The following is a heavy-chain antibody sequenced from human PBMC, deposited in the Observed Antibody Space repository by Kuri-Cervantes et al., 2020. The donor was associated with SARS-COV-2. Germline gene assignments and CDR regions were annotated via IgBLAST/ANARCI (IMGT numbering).Heavy chain of an antibody. CDR3: AKDLRFLWFGELLY. CDR1: GFTFSSYG. J-gene: IGHJ4*02. D-gene: IGHD3-10*01. V-gene: IGHV3-30*18. CDR2: ISYDGSNK. Sequence: GSLKISCAASGFTFSSYGMHWVRQAPGKGLEWVAVISYDGSNKYYADSVKGRFTISRDNSKNTLYLQMNSLRAEDTAVYYCAKDLRFLWFGELLYWGQGTLVTVSS.